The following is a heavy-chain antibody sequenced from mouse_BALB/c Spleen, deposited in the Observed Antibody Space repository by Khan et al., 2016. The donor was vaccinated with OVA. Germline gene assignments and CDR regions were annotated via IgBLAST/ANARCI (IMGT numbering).Heavy chain of an antibody. J-gene: IGHJ2*01. CDR3: ARVYGGDFDY. CDR1: GYSITSDYA. Sequence: EVQLQESGPGLVKPSQSLSLICTVTGYSITSDYAWNWIRQFPGNKLEWMGFISYSGKTKYNPSLKSRISITRDTSKNQFFLQLNSVTTEDTATYYCARVYGGDFDYWGHGTTLTVSS. CDR2: ISYSGKT. D-gene: IGHD1-1*01. V-gene: IGHV3-2*02.